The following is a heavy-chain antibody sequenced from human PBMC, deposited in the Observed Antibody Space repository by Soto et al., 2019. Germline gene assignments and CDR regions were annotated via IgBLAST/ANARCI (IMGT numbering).Heavy chain of an antibody. Sequence: GGSLRLSCAASGFTFSNAWMNWVRQAPGKGLEWVGRIKSKTDGGTTDYAAPVKGRFTISRDDSKNTLYLQMHSLKTEDTAVYYCTTDFGYDSSGYYWDSDYWGQGTLVTVSS. V-gene: IGHV3-15*07. CDR1: GFTFSNAW. D-gene: IGHD3-22*01. CDR2: IKSKTDGGTT. CDR3: TTDFGYDSSGYYWDSDY. J-gene: IGHJ4*02.